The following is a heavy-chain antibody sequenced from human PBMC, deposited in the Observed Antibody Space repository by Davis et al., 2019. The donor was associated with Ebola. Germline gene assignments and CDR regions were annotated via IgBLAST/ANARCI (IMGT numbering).Heavy chain of an antibody. D-gene: IGHD4-11*01. CDR1: GFTFSSYG. CDR2: ISYDGSNK. V-gene: IGHV3-30*18. Sequence: GGSLRLSCAASGFTFSSYGMHWVRQAPGKGLEWVAVISYDGSNKYYADSVKGRFTISRDNSKNTLYLQMNSLRAEDTAVYYCAKILSYSNHYYYYGMDVWGQGTTVTVSS. CDR3: AKILSYSNHYYYYGMDV. J-gene: IGHJ6*02.